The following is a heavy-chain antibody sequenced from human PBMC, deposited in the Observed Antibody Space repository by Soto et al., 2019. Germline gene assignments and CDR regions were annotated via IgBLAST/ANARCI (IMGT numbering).Heavy chain of an antibody. V-gene: IGHV1-58*02. D-gene: IGHD2-15*01. CDR2: IVVASGQT. Sequence: ASVKVSCKASGSGFIRSGNQWVRQAHGQRLEWIGWIVVASGQTNYAQNFRGRVAITRDTSTATAYIELTGLTSEDTAVYFCSADRPDIGVGWWVWGHGTTVTCSS. CDR1: GSGFIRSG. CDR3: SADRPDIGVGWWV. J-gene: IGHJ6*02.